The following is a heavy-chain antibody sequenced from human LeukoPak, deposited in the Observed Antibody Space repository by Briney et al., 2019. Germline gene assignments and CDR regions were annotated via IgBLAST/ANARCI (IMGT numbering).Heavy chain of an antibody. J-gene: IGHJ4*02. D-gene: IGHD3-22*01. CDR1: GFTFSRYA. V-gene: IGHV3-64*01. CDR2: ISTNGGST. Sequence: PGGSLRLSCAAPGFTFSRYAMHCVRQAPGKGLEYVSAISTNGGSTYYASSVKGRFTTSRDNSKNTLYLQMVNLRPEDMAVYYCARGNDSSGYYYFFDYWGQGTLVTVST. CDR3: ARGNDSSGYYYFFDY.